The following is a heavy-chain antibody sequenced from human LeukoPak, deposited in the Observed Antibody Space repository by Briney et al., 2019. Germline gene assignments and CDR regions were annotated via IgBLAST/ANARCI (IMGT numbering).Heavy chain of an antibody. CDR1: GGSLSNDK. D-gene: IGHD2-15*01. CDR3: TQGSGQYFNY. CDR2: IRSKPDGGTT. V-gene: IGHV3-15*07. Sequence: PGGSLRLSCVDLGGSLSNDKKNWVRQAPGKGLEWVGRIRSKPDGGTTDFAAPVKGRFTISRDDSKNTLYLQMNSLTSEDTAMYYCTQGSGQYFNYWGQGTLVTVSS. J-gene: IGHJ4*02.